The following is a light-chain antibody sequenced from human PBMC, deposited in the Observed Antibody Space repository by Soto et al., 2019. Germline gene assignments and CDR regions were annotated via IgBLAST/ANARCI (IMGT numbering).Light chain of an antibody. CDR1: SSDVGGYNY. CDR3: SSYAGRNSVV. J-gene: IGLJ2*01. Sequence: QSALTQPPSASGSPGQSVTISCTGTSSDVGGYNYVSWYQQHPGKAPKLMIYEVSKRPSGVPDRFSGSKSGNTASLTVSGLQAEDDADFYCSSYAGRNSVVFGGGTKLTVL. CDR2: EVS. V-gene: IGLV2-8*01.